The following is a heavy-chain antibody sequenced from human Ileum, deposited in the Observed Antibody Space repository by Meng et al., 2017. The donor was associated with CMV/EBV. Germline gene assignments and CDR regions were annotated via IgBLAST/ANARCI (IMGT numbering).Heavy chain of an antibody. D-gene: IGHD6-19*01. J-gene: IGHJ5*02. CDR1: GGSMTSGGYY. CDR2: IYHSGNT. V-gene: IGHV4-31*02. Sequence: TVSGGSMTSGGYYWSWIRQHPGKGLEWIGYIYHSGNTYYNPSLKSRVSISIDTSKNQFSLNLTSVTAADTAVYYCARLAAGINWFDPWGQGTLVTVFS. CDR3: ARLAAGINWFDP.